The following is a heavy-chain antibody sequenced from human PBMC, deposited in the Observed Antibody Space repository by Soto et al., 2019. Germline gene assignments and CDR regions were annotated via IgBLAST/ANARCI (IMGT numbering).Heavy chain of an antibody. CDR2: INSDGSTT. Sequence: GGSLRLSCAASGFTFSSYWMHWVRQAPGKGLVWVSRINSDGSTTNYADSVKGRCTISRDNAKNTLYLQMNSLRAEDTAVYYCARDHHRYSGYDYVDYWGQGTLVTVSS. CDR3: ARDHHRYSGYDYVDY. V-gene: IGHV3-74*01. J-gene: IGHJ4*02. D-gene: IGHD5-12*01. CDR1: GFTFSSYW.